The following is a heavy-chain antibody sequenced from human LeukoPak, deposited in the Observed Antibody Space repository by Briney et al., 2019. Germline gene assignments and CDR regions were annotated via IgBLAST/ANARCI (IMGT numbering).Heavy chain of an antibody. CDR3: ARGLQREKQFLAPYAFDI. Sequence: SETLSLTCTVSGGSISSYYWSWIRQPPGKGLEWIGYIYYSGSTNYNPSLKSRVTISVDTSKNQFSLKLSSVTAADTAVYYCARGLQREKQFLAPYAFDIWGQGTMVTVSS. CDR1: GGSISSYY. J-gene: IGHJ3*02. V-gene: IGHV4-59*13. CDR2: IYYSGST. D-gene: IGHD6-19*01.